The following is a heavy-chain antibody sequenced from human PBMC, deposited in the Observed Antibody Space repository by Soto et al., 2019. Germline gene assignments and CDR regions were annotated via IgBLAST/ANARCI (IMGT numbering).Heavy chain of an antibody. Sequence: GGSLRFSCEASGFAFSSYGMHWVRQAPGKGLEWVSLISYDGSNKYYADSVKGRFTISRDNSKNTLYLQMSSLRAADTAVYHCAKDSDTIYYYYGMDVWGQGTTVTAP. J-gene: IGHJ6*02. CDR1: GFAFSSYG. CDR2: ISYDGSNK. CDR3: AKDSDTIYYYYGMDV. D-gene: IGHD2-2*01. V-gene: IGHV3-30*18.